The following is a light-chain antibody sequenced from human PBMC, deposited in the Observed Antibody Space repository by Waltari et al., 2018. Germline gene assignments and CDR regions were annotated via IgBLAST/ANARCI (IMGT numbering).Light chain of an antibody. CDR3: QSWDSRSVL. CDR2: ADI. Sequence: SFELTQTPSVSVSPGQTPSITCIADKLGDRLSSWFQQKPAQSPVLVMYADIKRPSGIPERFSGSHSGNTATLTISETQALDEADFYCQSWDSRSVLFGGGTKLTVL. J-gene: IGLJ2*01. CDR1: KLGDRL. V-gene: IGLV3-1*01.